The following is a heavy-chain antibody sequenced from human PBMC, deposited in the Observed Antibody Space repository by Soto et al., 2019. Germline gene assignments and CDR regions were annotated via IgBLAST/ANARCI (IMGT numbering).Heavy chain of an antibody. Sequence: GESLKISCKGSGYSFTSYWIGWVRQMPGKGLEWMGIIYPGDSDTRYSPSFQGQVTISADKSISTAYLQGSSLRASDTAMYYCARQVYCSGGSCYYYYGMDVWGQGTTVTVSS. D-gene: IGHD2-15*01. V-gene: IGHV5-51*01. J-gene: IGHJ6*02. CDR1: GYSFTSYW. CDR3: ARQVYCSGGSCYYYYGMDV. CDR2: IYPGDSDT.